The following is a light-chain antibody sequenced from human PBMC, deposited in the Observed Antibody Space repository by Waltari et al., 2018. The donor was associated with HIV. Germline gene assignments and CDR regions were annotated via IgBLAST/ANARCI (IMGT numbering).Light chain of an antibody. CDR2: KAS. CDR3: QNYNAYAT. Sequence: DIQLTQAPSTLSASVGDSVTITCRASQSIDTSLAWYQQQPGKAPKLLIYKASSLNSGVPSRFSGRGSGTDFTLTISSLQSDDFATYYCQNYNAYATFGQGTKVEIK. J-gene: IGKJ1*01. V-gene: IGKV1-5*03. CDR1: QSIDTS.